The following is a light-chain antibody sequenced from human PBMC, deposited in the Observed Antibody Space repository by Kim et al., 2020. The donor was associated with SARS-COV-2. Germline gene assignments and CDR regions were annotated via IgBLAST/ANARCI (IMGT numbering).Light chain of an antibody. Sequence: GQSVTTYCTGTSSDVGGYTYVSWYRLRPDKAPKLLIYAVSERPSGVPDRFSGSKSGNTAFLTISGLQAEDEGDYYCSSYAGSSSLLFGGGTKVTVL. J-gene: IGLJ3*02. V-gene: IGLV2-11*01. CDR3: SSYAGSSSLL. CDR2: AVS. CDR1: SSDVGGYTY.